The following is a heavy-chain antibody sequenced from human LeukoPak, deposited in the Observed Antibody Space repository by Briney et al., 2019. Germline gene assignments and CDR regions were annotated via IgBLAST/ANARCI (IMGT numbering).Heavy chain of an antibody. J-gene: IGHJ3*02. D-gene: IGHD1-26*01. Sequence: PSETLSLTCTVSGGSISSYYWSWIRQPAGKGLGWIGRIYTSGSTNYNPSLKSRVTMSVDTSKNQFSLKLSSVTAADTAVYYCATARVGATEDDAFDIWGQGTMVTVSS. V-gene: IGHV4-4*07. CDR2: IYTSGST. CDR3: ATARVGATEDDAFDI. CDR1: GGSISSYY.